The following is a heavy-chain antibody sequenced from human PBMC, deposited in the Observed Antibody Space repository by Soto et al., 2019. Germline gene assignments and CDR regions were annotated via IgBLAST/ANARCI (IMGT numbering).Heavy chain of an antibody. V-gene: IGHV4-34*01. Sequence: QVQLQQWGAGLLKPSETLSLTCAVYGGSFSRYYWSWIRQPPGKGLVWIGEINHSGSTNYHPSLKNRVTISVATSKNQFSLTLSSVTAADTAVYYCASWEGNNWFDPWGQGKLGTVSS. CDR3: ASWEGNNWFDP. J-gene: IGHJ5*02. CDR2: INHSGST. CDR1: GGSFSRYY. D-gene: IGHD1-26*01.